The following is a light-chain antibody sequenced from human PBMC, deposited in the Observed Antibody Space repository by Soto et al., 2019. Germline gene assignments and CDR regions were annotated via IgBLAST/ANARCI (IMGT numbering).Light chain of an antibody. V-gene: IGKV3-20*01. CDR3: QQYGSSPIT. J-gene: IGKJ5*01. CDR1: QSITSSY. Sequence: EIVLTQSPGTLSLSPGERATLSCRASQSITSSYLAWYQQKPGQAPRLLIYGSSSRATGIPDRFSGSGSGTDYTLTISRLEPEDFAVYYCQQYGSSPITFGQGTRLEMK. CDR2: GSS.